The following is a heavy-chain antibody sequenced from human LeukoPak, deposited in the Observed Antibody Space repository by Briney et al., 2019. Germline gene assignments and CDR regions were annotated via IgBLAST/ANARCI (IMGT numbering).Heavy chain of an antibody. CDR2: INHSGST. D-gene: IGHD3-9*01. CDR1: GGSFSGYY. Sequence: SETLSLTCAVYGGSFSGYYWSWIRQPPGKGLEWIGGINHSGSTNYNPSLKSRVTISVDTSKSQFSLKLSSVTAADTAVYYCASNDILTGSSLHYFDYWGQGTLVTVSS. CDR3: ASNDILTGSSLHYFDY. J-gene: IGHJ4*02. V-gene: IGHV4-34*01.